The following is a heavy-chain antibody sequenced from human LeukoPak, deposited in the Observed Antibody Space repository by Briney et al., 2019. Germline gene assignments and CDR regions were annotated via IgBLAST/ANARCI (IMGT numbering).Heavy chain of an antibody. D-gene: IGHD2-15*01. Sequence: GGSLRLSCAASGFTFSRSSMNWVRQAPGKGLEWVSSVSSSSDSIYYADSLKGRFTISRDNAKNSLFLQLNSLRAEDTAVYYCARDVGFCSGGNCYTYYFDYWGPGTLVTVSS. CDR3: ARDVGFCSGGNCYTYYFDY. CDR1: GFTFSRSS. CDR2: VSSSSDSI. V-gene: IGHV3-21*01. J-gene: IGHJ4*02.